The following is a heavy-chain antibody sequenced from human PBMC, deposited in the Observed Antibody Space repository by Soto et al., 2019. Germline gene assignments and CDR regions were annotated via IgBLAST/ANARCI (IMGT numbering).Heavy chain of an antibody. CDR2: IWSDGRNK. CDR1: GFTFSTYG. CDR3: ARDSDTSGYYSIFDS. Sequence: QVQLVESGGGVVQPGRSLRLSCAASGFTFSTYGIHWVRQAPGMGLEWVSVIWSDGRNKYYADSVKGRFTISRDNSKNTVYLEMNSLRAEDTAVYYCARDSDTSGYYSIFDSWGQGTLVTVSS. J-gene: IGHJ4*02. D-gene: IGHD3-22*01. V-gene: IGHV3-33*01.